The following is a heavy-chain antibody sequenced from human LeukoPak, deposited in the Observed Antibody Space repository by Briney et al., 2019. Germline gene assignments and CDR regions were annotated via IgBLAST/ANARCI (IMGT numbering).Heavy chain of an antibody. Sequence: GGSLRLSCAASGNYWMHWVRQAPGKGLVWVSHINSDGSWTSYADSVKGRFTISKDNAKNTVYLQMNSLRAEDTAVYYCARAPRRFRGIIITPLYYFDYWGQGTLVTVSS. CDR3: ARAPRRFRGIIITPLYYFDY. J-gene: IGHJ4*02. CDR1: GNYW. CDR2: INSDGSWT. V-gene: IGHV3-74*01. D-gene: IGHD3-10*01.